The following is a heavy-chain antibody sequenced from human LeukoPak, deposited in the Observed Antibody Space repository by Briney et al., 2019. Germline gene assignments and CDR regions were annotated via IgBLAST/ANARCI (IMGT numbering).Heavy chain of an antibody. V-gene: IGHV3-21*01. Sequence: GGSLRLSCAASGFTFSSYSMNWVRQAPGKGLEWVSSISSSSSYIYYADSVKGRFTISRDNAKNSLYLQMNSLRAEDTAMYYCARDLVPARSSGSFDYWGQGTLVTVSS. D-gene: IGHD1-26*01. CDR1: GFTFSSYS. CDR2: ISSSSSYI. CDR3: ARDLVPARSSGSFDY. J-gene: IGHJ4*02.